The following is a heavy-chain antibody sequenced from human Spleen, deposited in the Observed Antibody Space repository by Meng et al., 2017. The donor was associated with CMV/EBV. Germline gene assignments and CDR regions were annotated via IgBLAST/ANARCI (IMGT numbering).Heavy chain of an antibody. CDR1: GSFSGYY. CDR3: ARVRSTSTFYYYYGMDV. J-gene: IGHJ6*02. V-gene: IGHV4-34*01. Sequence: GSFSGYYWSWIRQPPGKGLEWIGEINHSGSTNYNPSLKSRVTISVDTSKNQFSLKLSSVTAADTAVYYCARVRSTSTFYYYYGMDVWGQGTTVTVSS. D-gene: IGHD2/OR15-2a*01. CDR2: INHSGST.